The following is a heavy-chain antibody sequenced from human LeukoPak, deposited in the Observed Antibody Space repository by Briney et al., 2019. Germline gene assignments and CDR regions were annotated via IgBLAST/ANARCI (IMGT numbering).Heavy chain of an antibody. D-gene: IGHD4-17*01. CDR3: ARDGDDGDYGYYYYGMDV. CDR1: GFTFTSSA. J-gene: IGHJ6*02. V-gene: IGHV1-58*01. CDR2: IVVGSGNT. Sequence: ASVKVSCKASGFTFTSSAVQWVRQARGQRLEWIGWIVVGSGNTNYAQKLQGRVTMTTDTSTSTAYMELRSLRSDDTAVYYCARDGDDGDYGYYYYGMDVWGQGTTVTVSS.